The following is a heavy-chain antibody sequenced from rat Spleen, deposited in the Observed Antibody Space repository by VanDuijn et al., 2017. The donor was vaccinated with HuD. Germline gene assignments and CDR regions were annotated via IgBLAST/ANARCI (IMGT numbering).Heavy chain of an antibody. J-gene: IGHJ2*01. Sequence: EVQLVESDGGLVQPGRSLKLSCAASGFTFSDYGVAWVRQAPTTGLEWVATISYGDSSGHSGTYYRDSVKGRFTISRDNAKSTLYLQMDSLRSEDTATYYCARHGPNTALDFWGQGVMVTVSS. V-gene: IGHV5-29*01. CDR3: ARHGPNTALDF. CDR2: ISYGDSSGHSGT. D-gene: IGHD4-1*01. CDR1: GFTFSDYG.